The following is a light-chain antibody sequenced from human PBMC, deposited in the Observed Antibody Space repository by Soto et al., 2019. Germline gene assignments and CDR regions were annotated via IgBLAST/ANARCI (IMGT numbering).Light chain of an antibody. J-gene: IGKJ2*01. CDR1: QTINSNF. Sequence: EIVLTQSPVSLSLSPGERATLSYRASQTINSNFLAWFQQKPGLAPRLLIYGASRRASGIPDRFSGSVSGTDFALTISRLEPEDFAVYFCQQYGRSPFTFGQGTKLQIK. CDR3: QQYGRSPFT. V-gene: IGKV3-20*01. CDR2: GAS.